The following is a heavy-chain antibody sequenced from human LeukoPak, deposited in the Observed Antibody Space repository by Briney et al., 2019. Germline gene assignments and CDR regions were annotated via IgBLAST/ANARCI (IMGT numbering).Heavy chain of an antibody. V-gene: IGHV1-46*01. Sequence: ASVKVSCKASGYTFTSYYMHWVRQAPGQGLEWMGIINPSGGSTSYAQKFQGRVTTTRDTSTSTVYMELSSLRSEDTAVYYCARDLDSSSWYAPRWMADYWGQGTLVTVSS. J-gene: IGHJ4*02. CDR2: INPSGGST. CDR3: ARDLDSSSWYAPRWMADY. D-gene: IGHD6-13*01. CDR1: GYTFTSYY.